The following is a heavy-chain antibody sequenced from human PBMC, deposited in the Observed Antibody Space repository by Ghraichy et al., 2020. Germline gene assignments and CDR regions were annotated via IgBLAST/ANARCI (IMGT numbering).Heavy chain of an antibody. J-gene: IGHJ5*02. V-gene: IGHV4-39*01. CDR2: IYYSGST. Sequence: SETLSLTCTVSGGSISSSSYYWGWIRQPPGKGLEWIGSIYYSGSTYYNPSLKSRVTISVDTSKNQFSLKLSSVTAADTAVYYCARQLAVAGTGWFDPWGQGTLVTVSS. CDR1: GGSISSSSYY. D-gene: IGHD6-19*01. CDR3: ARQLAVAGTGWFDP.